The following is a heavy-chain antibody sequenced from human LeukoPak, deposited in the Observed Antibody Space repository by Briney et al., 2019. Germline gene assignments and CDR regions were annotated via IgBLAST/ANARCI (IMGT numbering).Heavy chain of an antibody. Sequence: SETLSLTCTVSGGSISSYYWSWIRQPPGKGLEWIGYIYYSGSTNYNPSLKRRVTISVDTSKNQSSLNLNSVTAADTAVYYCARHGPTMTTMTSDFDYWGQGTLVTVSS. V-gene: IGHV4-59*08. CDR1: GGSISSYY. CDR3: ARHGPTMTTMTSDFDY. J-gene: IGHJ4*02. D-gene: IGHD4-17*01. CDR2: IYYSGST.